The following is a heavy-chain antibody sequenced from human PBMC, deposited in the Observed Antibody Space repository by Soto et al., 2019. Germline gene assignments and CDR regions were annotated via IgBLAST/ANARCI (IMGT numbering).Heavy chain of an antibody. CDR3: ARATRDGYNHVWFDP. CDR2: IYYSGST. Sequence: EPLSLTCTASGCSISSYYWSWIRQPTGKGLEWMGYIYYSGSTNYNPSLKSLVTISVDASKNQFSLKLSSVTAAYTAVYYCARATRDGYNHVWFDPWGQGTLVTVSS. CDR1: GCSISSYY. D-gene: IGHD5-12*01. V-gene: IGHV4-59*01. J-gene: IGHJ5*02.